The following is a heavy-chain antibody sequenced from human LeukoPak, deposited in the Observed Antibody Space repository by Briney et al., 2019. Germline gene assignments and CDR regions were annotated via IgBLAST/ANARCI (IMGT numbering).Heavy chain of an antibody. Sequence: GGSLRLSCAASGFTFTNYSMNWVRQAPGKGLEWVSSISSSSSYIYYADSVKGRFTISRDNAKNSLYLQMNSLRAEDTAVYYCARDRRDGYNTVDDAFDIWGQGTMVTVSS. J-gene: IGHJ3*02. V-gene: IGHV3-21*01. D-gene: IGHD5-24*01. CDR2: ISSSSSYI. CDR3: ARDRRDGYNTVDDAFDI. CDR1: GFTFTNYS.